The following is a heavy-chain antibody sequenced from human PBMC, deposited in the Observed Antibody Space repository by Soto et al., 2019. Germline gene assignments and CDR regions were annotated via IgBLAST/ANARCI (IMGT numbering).Heavy chain of an antibody. CDR3: AKWVTGTTSYFGY. J-gene: IGHJ4*02. D-gene: IGHD1-20*01. Sequence: GGSLRLSCAASGFTFSTYAMNWVRQAPGKGLEWVSAISGSGARTYYADSVKGRLTTSRDNSKNTLYLQMNGLRAEDTAVYYCAKWVTGTTSYFGYWAQGTLVTVSS. CDR1: GFTFSTYA. V-gene: IGHV3-23*01. CDR2: ISGSGART.